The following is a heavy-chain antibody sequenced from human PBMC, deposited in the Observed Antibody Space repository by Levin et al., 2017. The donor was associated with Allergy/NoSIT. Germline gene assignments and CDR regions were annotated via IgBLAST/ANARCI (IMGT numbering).Heavy chain of an antibody. CDR1: GFTFSSYA. CDR2: ISYDGSNK. Sequence: PGGSLRLSCAASGFTFSSYAMHWVRQAPGKGLEWVAVISYDGSNKYYADSVKGRFTISRDNSKNTLYLQMNSLRAEDTAVYYCARDRRITMVRGVITRGFNWFDPWGQGTLVTVSS. V-gene: IGHV3-30*04. D-gene: IGHD3-10*01. J-gene: IGHJ5*02. CDR3: ARDRRITMVRGVITRGFNWFDP.